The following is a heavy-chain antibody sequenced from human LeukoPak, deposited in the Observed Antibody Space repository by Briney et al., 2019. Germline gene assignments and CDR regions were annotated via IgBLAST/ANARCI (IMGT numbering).Heavy chain of an antibody. V-gene: IGHV3-23*01. Sequence: AESLTLSCAASGFTISSYAMSWVRQAPGKGLEWVTAISGSGGSTYYADSVRGRFTVSRDNSRNTLYLRMNSLRAEDTAVYYCAKDPGGSVGNFDYWGQGALVTVSS. J-gene: IGHJ4*02. CDR3: AKDPGGSVGNFDY. D-gene: IGHD4-23*01. CDR2: ISGSGGST. CDR1: GFTISSYA.